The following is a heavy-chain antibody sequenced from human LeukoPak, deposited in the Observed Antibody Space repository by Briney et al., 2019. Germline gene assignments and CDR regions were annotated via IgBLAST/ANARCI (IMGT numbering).Heavy chain of an antibody. V-gene: IGHV3-21*01. CDR1: GFTFSSYE. CDR2: INSTSSDK. CDR3: ARYVGPNLAVAGSDY. D-gene: IGHD6-19*01. J-gene: IGHJ4*02. Sequence: PGGSLRLSCSASGFTFSSYEMNWVRQAPGRGLEWVSYINSTSSDKYYADSVKGRFPISRDNAKNSLSLQMNSLRVEDTAVYYCARYVGPNLAVAGSDYWGQGTLVTVSS.